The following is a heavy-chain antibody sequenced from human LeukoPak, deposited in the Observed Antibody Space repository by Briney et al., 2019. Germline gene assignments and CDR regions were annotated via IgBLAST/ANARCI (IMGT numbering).Heavy chain of an antibody. D-gene: IGHD6-19*01. J-gene: IGHJ4*02. Sequence: ASVKVSCKASGYTFSNYAMHWVRLALGQRLEWMGWINGDNGNTESSQKFQGRVTITWDTSATTAYMELSSLRSEDTAVYYCARGGPNRSGWTLDYWGQGTLVTVSS. CDR3: ARGGPNRSGWTLDY. CDR1: GYTFSNYA. V-gene: IGHV1-3*01. CDR2: INGDNGNT.